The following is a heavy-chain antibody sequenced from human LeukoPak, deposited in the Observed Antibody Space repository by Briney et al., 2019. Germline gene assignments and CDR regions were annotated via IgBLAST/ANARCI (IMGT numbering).Heavy chain of an antibody. Sequence: GASVKVSCKASGYTFTSYYMHWVRQAPGQGLEWMGIINPSGGSTSYAQKFQGRVATTRDTSTSTVYMELSSLRSEDTAVYYCARVGQLTGHYDYWGQGTLVTVSS. D-gene: IGHD3-9*01. CDR3: ARVGQLTGHYDY. CDR1: GYTFTSYY. J-gene: IGHJ4*02. CDR2: INPSGGST. V-gene: IGHV1-46*01.